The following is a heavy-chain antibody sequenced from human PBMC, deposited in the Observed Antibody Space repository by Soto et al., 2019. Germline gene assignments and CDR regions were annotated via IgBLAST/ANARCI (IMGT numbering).Heavy chain of an antibody. V-gene: IGHV3-21*04. Sequence: GGSLRHSCAASGFTFSSYSMNWVRQAPGKGLEWVSSISSSSSYIYYADSVRGRFTISRDKSKNTLYLQMNSLRAEDTAVYYCAREFLLYYGSRDYQHSFCGQGSLVPGSS. J-gene: IGHJ1*01. D-gene: IGHD2-8*01. CDR3: AREFLLYYGSRDYQHSF. CDR1: GFTFSSYS. CDR2: ISSSSSYI.